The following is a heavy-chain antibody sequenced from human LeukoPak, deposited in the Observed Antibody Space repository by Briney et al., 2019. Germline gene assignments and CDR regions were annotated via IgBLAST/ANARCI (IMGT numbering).Heavy chain of an antibody. CDR1: GFTFSGSA. J-gene: IGHJ4*02. V-gene: IGHV3-73*01. CDR3: TGDNFDSSVKFDY. D-gene: IGHD3-22*01. Sequence: GGSLRLSCVVSGFTFSGSAVHWVRQASGKGLEWVGRIRSKANNYATAYATSVKGRFTISRDDSKNTAYLQMNSLKTEDTAVYYCTGDNFDSSVKFDYWGQGTLVTVSS. CDR2: IRSKANNYAT.